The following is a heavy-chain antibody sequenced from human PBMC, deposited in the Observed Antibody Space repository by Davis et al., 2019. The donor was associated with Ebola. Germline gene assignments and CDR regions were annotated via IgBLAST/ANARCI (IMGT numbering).Heavy chain of an antibody. V-gene: IGHV3-74*01. D-gene: IGHD3-16*01. CDR2: INSDGSST. CDR3: AREVRGWGYYGMDV. CDR1: GFTFSSYW. Sequence: GESLKISCAASGFTFSSYWMHWVRQAPGKGLVWVSRINSDGSSTSYADSVQGRFTISRDNAKNTLYLQMNSLRAEDTAVYYCAREVRGWGYYGMDVWGQGTTVTVSS. J-gene: IGHJ6*02.